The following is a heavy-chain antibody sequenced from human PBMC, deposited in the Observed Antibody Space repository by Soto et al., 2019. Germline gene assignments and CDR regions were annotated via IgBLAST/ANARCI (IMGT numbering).Heavy chain of an antibody. Sequence: GESLKISCKGSGYSFAGYWITWVRQKPGKGLEWMGRIDPSDSRTYYSPSFRGHVTISVTKSITTVFLQWSSLRASDTAMYYCARQIYDSDTGPNFQYYFDSWGQGTPVTVSS. CDR3: ARQIYDSDTGPNFQYYFDS. J-gene: IGHJ4*02. CDR2: IDPSDSRT. D-gene: IGHD3-22*01. CDR1: GYSFAGYW. V-gene: IGHV5-10-1*01.